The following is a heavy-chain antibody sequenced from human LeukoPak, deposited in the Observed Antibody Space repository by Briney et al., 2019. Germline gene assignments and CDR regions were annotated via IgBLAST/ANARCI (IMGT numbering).Heavy chain of an antibody. V-gene: IGHV1-69*13. CDR3: ARAVSYGRNYFDY. Sequence: GASVKVSCKASGGTFSNYAFSWVRQVPGQGLEWMGKIIPIFTTPTYAKKFQGRVTITADESTSTTYMKLSSLRSEDTAVYYCARAVSYGRNYFDYWGQGTLVTVSS. CDR2: IIPIFTTP. D-gene: IGHD3-10*01. CDR1: GGTFSNYA. J-gene: IGHJ4*02.